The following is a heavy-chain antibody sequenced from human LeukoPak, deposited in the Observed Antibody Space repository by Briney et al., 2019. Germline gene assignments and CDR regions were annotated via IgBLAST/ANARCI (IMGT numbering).Heavy chain of an antibody. D-gene: IGHD3-22*01. Sequence: GSLRLSCAASGFTFSSYAMSWVRQAPGKGLEWVAFIRYDGSNKYYADSVKGRFTISRDNSKNTLYLQMNSLRAEDTAVYYCAKDRGRYYDSSGTPDYWGQGTLVTVSS. J-gene: IGHJ4*02. CDR2: IRYDGSNK. CDR1: GFTFSSYA. CDR3: AKDRGRYYDSSGTPDY. V-gene: IGHV3-30*02.